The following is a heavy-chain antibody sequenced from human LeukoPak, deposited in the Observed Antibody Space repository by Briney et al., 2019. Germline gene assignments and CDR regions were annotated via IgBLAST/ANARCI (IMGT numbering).Heavy chain of an antibody. CDR3: ARGPSCTSTSCYTTGLFDY. CDR1: GFTFSIYS. D-gene: IGHD2-2*01. CDR2: ISSSSNSK. J-gene: IGHJ4*02. Sequence: GGSLRLSCTASGFTFSIYSMSWVRQAPGKGLEWVSSISSSSNSKYYADSVKGQSTISRDNAKNSLYLQMNSLRAGDTAVYYCARGPSCTSTSCYTTGLFDYWGQGTLVTVSS. V-gene: IGHV3-21*01.